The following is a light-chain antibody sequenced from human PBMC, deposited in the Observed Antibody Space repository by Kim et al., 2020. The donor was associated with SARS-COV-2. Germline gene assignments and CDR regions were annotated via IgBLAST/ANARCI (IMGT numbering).Light chain of an antibody. CDR3: QQYDSHSHT. V-gene: IGKV1-5*01. J-gene: IGKJ1*01. Sequence: ASVGDRVTMPCRASESITSSLAWYQQKPGKGPKLLIYEATGLERGVPSRCSGSGSGTEFTLTISSLQPDDFATYYCQQYDSHSHTFDQGTKVDIK. CDR2: EAT. CDR1: ESITSS.